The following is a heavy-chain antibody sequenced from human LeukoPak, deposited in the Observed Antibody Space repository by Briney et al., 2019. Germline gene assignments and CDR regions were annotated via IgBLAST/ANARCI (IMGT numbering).Heavy chain of an antibody. CDR1: GYTLTELS. D-gene: IGHD6-13*01. Sequence: ASVKVSCKVSGYTLTELSMHWVRQAPGKGLEWMGGFDPEDGETIYAQKFQGRVTMTEDTSTDTAYMELSSLRSEDTAVYYCATLGVAAPRIGYWGQGTLVTVSS. J-gene: IGHJ4*02. V-gene: IGHV1-24*01. CDR2: FDPEDGET. CDR3: ATLGVAAPRIGY.